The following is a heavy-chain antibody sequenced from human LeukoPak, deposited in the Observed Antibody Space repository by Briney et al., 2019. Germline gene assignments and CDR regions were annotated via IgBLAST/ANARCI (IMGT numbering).Heavy chain of an antibody. CDR1: GFTFSTYG. J-gene: IGHJ4*02. V-gene: IGHV3-20*04. CDR3: ARFLGGGSYTSVDY. Sequence: PGGSLRLSCAASGFTFSTYGMHWVRQAPGKGLEWVSGINWNGGSTGYADSVKGRFTISRDNAKNSLYLQMNSLRAEDTALYYCARFLGGGSYTSVDYWGQGTLVTVSS. D-gene: IGHD1-26*01. CDR2: INWNGGST.